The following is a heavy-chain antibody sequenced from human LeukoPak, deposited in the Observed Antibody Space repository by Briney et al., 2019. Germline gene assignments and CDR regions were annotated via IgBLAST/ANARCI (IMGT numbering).Heavy chain of an antibody. J-gene: IGHJ4*02. CDR1: GFTFSSYA. CDR2: ISGGST. CDR3: ARASEYCNGGTCSLDY. V-gene: IGHV3-38-3*01. D-gene: IGHD2-15*01. Sequence: GGSLRLSCAASGFTFSSYAMSWVRQAPGKGLEWVSSISGGSTYYADSRKGRFTISRDNSKNTLHLQMNSLRAEDTAVYYCARASEYCNGGTCSLDYWGQGTLVTVSS.